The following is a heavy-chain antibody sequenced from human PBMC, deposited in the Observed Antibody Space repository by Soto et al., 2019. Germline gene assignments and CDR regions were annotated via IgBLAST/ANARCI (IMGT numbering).Heavy chain of an antibody. Sequence: LRLSCAASGFTFSDYYMSWIRQAPGEGLEWVSYISRGSTTIYYAASVKGRFTISRDNAKNSLYLQMNSLTVEDGAVYYCADSWLPTSYWGPGTLVTVSS. V-gene: IGHV3-11*04. CDR1: GFTFSDYY. CDR2: ISRGSTTI. J-gene: IGHJ4*02. CDR3: ADSWLPTSY. D-gene: IGHD3-10*01.